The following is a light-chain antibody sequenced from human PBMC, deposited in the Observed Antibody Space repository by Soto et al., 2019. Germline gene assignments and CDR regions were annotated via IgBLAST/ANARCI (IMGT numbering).Light chain of an antibody. V-gene: IGLV2-14*01. CDR1: SSDVGGYNY. CDR3: SSYTSSSTDV. Sequence: QSALTQPASVSGSPGQSITISCTGTSSDVGGYNYVSWYQQHPGKAPKLMIYDVSNRPSGVSNRFSGSKSGNTASLTISGRHAEDEGDYYCSSYTSSSTDVFGAGTKLTVL. J-gene: IGLJ2*01. CDR2: DVS.